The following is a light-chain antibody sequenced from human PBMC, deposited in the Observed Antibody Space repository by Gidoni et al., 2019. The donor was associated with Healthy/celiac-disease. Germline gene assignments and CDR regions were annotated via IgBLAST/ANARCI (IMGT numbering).Light chain of an antibody. CDR2: LGS. CDR1: QSLLHSNGYNY. V-gene: IGKV2-28*01. Sequence: DIVMTQSPLSLPVTPGEPASISCRSSQSLLHSNGYNYLDWYLQKPGQSPQLLIYLGSNRASGVPDRFSGSGSGTDFTLKISRVEAEDVGVYYCMQALQTRWTFGPXTKVDIK. CDR3: MQALQTRWT. J-gene: IGKJ3*01.